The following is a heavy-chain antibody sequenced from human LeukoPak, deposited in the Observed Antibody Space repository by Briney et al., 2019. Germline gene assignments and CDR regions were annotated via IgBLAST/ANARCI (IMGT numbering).Heavy chain of an antibody. Sequence: PGRSLRLSCAASGFTFSSYAMHWVRQAPGKGLEWVAVISYDGSNKYYADSVKGRFTISRDNSKNTLYLQMSSLRAEDTAVYYCARPSGWFDNWFDPWGQGTLVTVSS. V-gene: IGHV3-30*04. CDR1: GFTFSSYA. D-gene: IGHD6-19*01. CDR3: ARPSGWFDNWFDP. J-gene: IGHJ5*02. CDR2: ISYDGSNK.